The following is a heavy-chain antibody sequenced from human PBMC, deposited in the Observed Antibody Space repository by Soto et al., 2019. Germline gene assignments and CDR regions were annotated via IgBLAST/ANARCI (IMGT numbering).Heavy chain of an antibody. CDR2: ISYDGSDK. J-gene: IGHJ6*02. CDR1: GFTFSNYA. CDR3: ARDTGPNGYNYYYFGMDV. V-gene: IGHV3-30-3*01. Sequence: QVHLVESGGGVVQPGRSLRLSCAASGFTFSNYAMHWVRQAPGKGLEWVAVISYDGSDKYNANSVKGRFTISRDNSKNTQYLQKNSLRAEDTAVYYCARDTGPNGYNYYYFGMDVWGQGTTVTVSS. D-gene: IGHD5-18*01.